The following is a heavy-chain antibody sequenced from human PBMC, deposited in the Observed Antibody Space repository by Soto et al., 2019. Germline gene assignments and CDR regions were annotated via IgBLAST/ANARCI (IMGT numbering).Heavy chain of an antibody. CDR1: GYTFTSYG. D-gene: IGHD6-13*01. Sequence: QVQLVQSGAEVKKPGASVKVSCKASGYTFTSYGITWVRQAPGQGLEWMGWINPYNGNTNYAQKLQGRVTMTSYTSTSTAYMELRSLRSDDTAVYYCARTYSRPQDFDYWGQGTLVSVSS. J-gene: IGHJ4*02. CDR2: INPYNGNT. CDR3: ARTYSRPQDFDY. V-gene: IGHV1-18*01.